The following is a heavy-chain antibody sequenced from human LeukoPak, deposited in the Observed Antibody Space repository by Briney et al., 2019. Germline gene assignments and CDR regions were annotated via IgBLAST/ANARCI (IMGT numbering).Heavy chain of an antibody. CDR2: INPNSGGT. CDR1: GYTFTGYY. V-gene: IGHV1-2*04. Sequence: ASVKVSCKASGYTFTGYYMHWVRQAPGQGLEWMGWINPNSGGTNYAQKFQGWVTMTRDTSISTAYMELSRLRSDDTAVYYCARVGGYSGYGYGEYYFDYWGQGTLVTVSS. CDR3: ARVGGYSGYGYGEYYFDY. J-gene: IGHJ4*02. D-gene: IGHD5-12*01.